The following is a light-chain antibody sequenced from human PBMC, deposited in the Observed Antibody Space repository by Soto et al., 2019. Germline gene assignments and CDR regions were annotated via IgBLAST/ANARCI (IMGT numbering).Light chain of an antibody. J-gene: IGKJ5*01. CDR2: SAS. CDR1: QRVSRN. V-gene: IGKV3-20*01. Sequence: ESGLTQSPATLSLSPGERATLSCRASQRVSRNLAWYQQKPGQAPRVLIYSASLRATGIPDRFSGGGSGTDFTLTISRLEPEDFAVYFCQQYAGPPTTFGQGTRLEIK. CDR3: QQYAGPPTT.